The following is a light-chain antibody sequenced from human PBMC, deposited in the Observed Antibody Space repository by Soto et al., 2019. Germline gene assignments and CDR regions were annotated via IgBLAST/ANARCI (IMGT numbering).Light chain of an antibody. CDR2: DVS. Sequence: QSLLTQPASVSGSPGPSITISCPGTSSDVGGYNYVSWYQQHPGKAPKLMIYDVSNRPSGVSNRFSGSKSGNTASLTISGLQAEDEADYYCSSYTSSSTFYVFGTGTKVTVL. J-gene: IGLJ1*01. CDR3: SSYTSSSTFYV. CDR1: SSDVGGYNY. V-gene: IGLV2-14*01.